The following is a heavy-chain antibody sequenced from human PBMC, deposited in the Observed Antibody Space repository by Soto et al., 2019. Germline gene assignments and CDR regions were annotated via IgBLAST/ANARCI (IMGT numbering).Heavy chain of an antibody. J-gene: IGHJ4*02. V-gene: IGHV3-9*01. CDR1: GFTFGDSV. CDR2: IHWNSDNI. Sequence: EVQLAESGGGLVQPGRSLRLSCAASGFTFGDSVMHWLRQVPGKGLEWVSGIHWNSDNIGRADSVKGRFTISRDNAKHALYLHMNSLEVEDTAFSYSARDPRRGTGTDWGPGTRVSVSS. CDR3: ARDPRRGTGTD. D-gene: IGHD1-1*01.